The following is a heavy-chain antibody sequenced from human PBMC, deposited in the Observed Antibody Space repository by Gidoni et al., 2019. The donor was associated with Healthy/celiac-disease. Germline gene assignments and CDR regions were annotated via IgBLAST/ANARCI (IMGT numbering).Heavy chain of an antibody. Sequence: EVQLVESGGGLVQPGRSLRLSCAASGFTFDDYAMHWVRQAPGKGLEWVSGISWNSGSIGYADSVKGRFTISRDNAKNSLYLQMNSLRAEDTALYYCAKGRWNDFWSGDWYFDLWGRGTLVTVSS. V-gene: IGHV3-9*01. J-gene: IGHJ2*01. CDR2: ISWNSGSI. CDR3: AKGRWNDFWSGDWYFDL. CDR1: GFTFDDYA. D-gene: IGHD3-3*01.